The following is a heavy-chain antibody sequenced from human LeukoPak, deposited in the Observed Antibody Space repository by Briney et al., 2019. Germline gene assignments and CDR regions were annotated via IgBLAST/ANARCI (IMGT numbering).Heavy chain of an antibody. V-gene: IGHV1-46*01. CDR2: INPSGGST. Sequence: ASVKVSCKASGYTFTSYYMHWVRQPPGQGLEGMGIINPSGGSTSYAQKFQGRVTMTRDMSTSTVYMELSSLRSEDTAVYYCARDFEVVVAATPGNHAFDIWGQGTMVTVSS. CDR1: GYTFTSYY. D-gene: IGHD2-15*01. J-gene: IGHJ3*02. CDR3: ARDFEVVVAATPGNHAFDI.